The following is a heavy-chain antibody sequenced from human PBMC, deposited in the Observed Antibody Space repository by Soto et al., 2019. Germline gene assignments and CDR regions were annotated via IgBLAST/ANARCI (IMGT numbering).Heavy chain of an antibody. Sequence: XXSLRLSFAASGFTFSSYAMHWVLQAPGKGLEWVAVISYDESNKYAAYVKGRFTISRDDSKNSLYLQMNSLKTEDTPVYYCTRGLVDSSPPYTYPGMDVWGQGTTVTVSS. J-gene: IGHJ6*02. CDR1: GFTFSSYA. CDR2: ISYDESNK. D-gene: IGHD5-18*01. CDR3: TRGLVDSSPPYTYPGMDV. V-gene: IGHV3-30-3*01.